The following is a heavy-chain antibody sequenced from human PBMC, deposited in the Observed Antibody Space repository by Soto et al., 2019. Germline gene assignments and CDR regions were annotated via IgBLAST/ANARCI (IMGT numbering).Heavy chain of an antibody. D-gene: IGHD6-19*01. CDR3: ARGYSSGWSYDAFDI. J-gene: IGHJ3*02. V-gene: IGHV1-8*01. Sequence: QSTGQGLEWMGWMNPNSGNTGYAQKFQGRVTMTRNTSISTAYMELSSLRSEDTAVYYCARGYSSGWSYDAFDIWGQGTMVTVSS. CDR2: MNPNSGNT.